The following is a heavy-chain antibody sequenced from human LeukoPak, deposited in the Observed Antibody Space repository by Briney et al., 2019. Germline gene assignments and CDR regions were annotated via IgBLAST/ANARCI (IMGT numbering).Heavy chain of an antibody. Sequence: GGSLRLSCAASGFTVSSNYMSWVRQAPGKGLEWFSVIYSGGSTSYADSVKGRSTISRHNSKNTLYLQMNSLRAEDTAVYYCARDTAAAGFDPWGQGTLVTVSS. CDR2: IYSGGST. V-gene: IGHV3-53*04. CDR3: ARDTAAAGFDP. J-gene: IGHJ5*02. CDR1: GFTVSSNY. D-gene: IGHD6-13*01.